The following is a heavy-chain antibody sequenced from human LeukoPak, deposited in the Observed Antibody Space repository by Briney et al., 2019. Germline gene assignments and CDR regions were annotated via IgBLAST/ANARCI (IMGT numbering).Heavy chain of an antibody. Sequence: GESLRLSCAASGFTFSNAWMSWVRQAPGKGLEWVGRIQSKADGGAADYAAPVKGKFTISRDDPKNTVYLQMNSLKTEDTAVYYCVTDYLQGEMATIRVNYWGQGTLITVSA. J-gene: IGHJ4*02. CDR3: VTDYLQGEMATIRVNY. D-gene: IGHD5-24*01. CDR1: GFTFSNAW. CDR2: IQSKADGGAA. V-gene: IGHV3-15*01.